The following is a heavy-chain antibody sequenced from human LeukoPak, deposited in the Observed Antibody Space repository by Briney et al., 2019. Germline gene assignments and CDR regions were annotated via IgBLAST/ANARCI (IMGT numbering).Heavy chain of an antibody. J-gene: IGHJ3*02. CDR3: ARDPNGDYIGAFDI. V-gene: IGHV3-23*01. Sequence: PGGSLRLSCAASGFTFSTYAMTWVRQAPGQGLVWVSSIRGSGGSTFYADSVKGRFTISRDNTRNTLYLQMNSLRTEDTALYYCARDPNGDYIGAFDIWGQGIMVTVSS. CDR1: GFTFSTYA. CDR2: IRGSGGST. D-gene: IGHD2-8*01.